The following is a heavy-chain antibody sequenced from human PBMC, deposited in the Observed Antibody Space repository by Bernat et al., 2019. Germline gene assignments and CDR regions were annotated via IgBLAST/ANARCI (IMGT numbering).Heavy chain of an antibody. CDR2: ISSSSSTI. CDR1: GFTFSSYS. J-gene: IGHJ6*02. D-gene: IGHD3-10*01. Sequence: EVQLVESGGGLVQPGGSLRLSCVASGFTFSSYSMNWVRQAPGKGLEWVSYISSSSSTIYYADSGKGRFTISRDNAKNSLYLQMNSLKDEDTAVYYCARVAGKDYYYYYGMDVWGQGTTVTVSS. V-gene: IGHV3-48*02. CDR3: ARVAGKDYYYYYGMDV.